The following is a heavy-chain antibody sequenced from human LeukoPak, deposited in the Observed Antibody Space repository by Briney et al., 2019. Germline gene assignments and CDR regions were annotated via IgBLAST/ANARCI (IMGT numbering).Heavy chain of an antibody. CDR1: GFTSSDYY. CDR3: ARHVVVVVAAPDY. J-gene: IGHJ4*02. Sequence: GGSLRLSCAPSGFTSSDYYMSTIPEAPGTGLKGVSYFSSSGSTIYYEDSVKGRFTISRDNAKNSLYLQMNSLRAEDTAVYYCARHVVVVVAAPDYWGQGTLVTVSS. D-gene: IGHD2-15*01. CDR2: FSSSGSTI. V-gene: IGHV3-11*01.